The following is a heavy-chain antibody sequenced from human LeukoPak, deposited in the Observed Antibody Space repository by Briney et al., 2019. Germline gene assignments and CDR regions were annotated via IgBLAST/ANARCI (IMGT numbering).Heavy chain of an antibody. V-gene: IGHV3-74*01. D-gene: IGHD4-17*01. Sequence: GGSLRLSCAASGFTLSSYWMHWVRQAPGKGLVWVSRINGDGSSTNYADSVKGRFTISRGNAKNTLYLQMNSLRAEDTAVYYCARASTTVPNLLDNWGQGTLVTVSS. CDR3: ARASTTVPNLLDN. CDR2: INGDGSST. J-gene: IGHJ4*02. CDR1: GFTLSSYW.